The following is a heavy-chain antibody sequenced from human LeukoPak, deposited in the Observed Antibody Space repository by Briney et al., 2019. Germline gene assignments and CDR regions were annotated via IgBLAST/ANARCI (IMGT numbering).Heavy chain of an antibody. D-gene: IGHD3-10*02. CDR3: AELGITMIGGV. CDR2: IKQDGSEK. V-gene: IGHV3-7*01. J-gene: IGHJ6*04. Sequence: GGSLRLSCAASGFTVSSNYMSWVRQAPGKGQEWVANIKQDGSEKYYVDSVKGRFTISRANAKNSLYLQMNSLTAEDTAVYYCAELGITMIGGVWGKGTTVTISS. CDR1: GFTVSSNY.